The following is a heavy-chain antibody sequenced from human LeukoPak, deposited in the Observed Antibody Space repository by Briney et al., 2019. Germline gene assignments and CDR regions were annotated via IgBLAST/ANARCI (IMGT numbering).Heavy chain of an antibody. D-gene: IGHD3-22*01. CDR3: ARVHCYDSSGLGAFDI. J-gene: IGHJ3*02. CDR1: GFTFSSYS. Sequence: RPGGSLRLSCAASGFTFSSYSMNWVRQAPGKGLEWVSSISSSSSYIYYADSVKGRFTISRDNAKNSLYLQMNSLRAEDTAVYYCARVHCYDSSGLGAFDIWGQGTMVTVSS. V-gene: IGHV3-21*01. CDR2: ISSSSSYI.